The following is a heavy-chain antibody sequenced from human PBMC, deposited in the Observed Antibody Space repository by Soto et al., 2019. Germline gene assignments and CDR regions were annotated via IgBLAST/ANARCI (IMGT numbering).Heavy chain of an antibody. D-gene: IGHD3-16*01. J-gene: IGHJ4*02. CDR1: GDAISNYY. CDR2: VHDSGST. Sequence: SETLSLTCSVSGDAISNYYLSWIRQTPGRGLEWIGCVHDSGSTYYNPSLRGRVIISLHTSKRQFSLRLRSATAADTATYYCARGTRALIPSFFAYWGQGIPVTVSS. CDR3: ARGTRALIPSFFAY. V-gene: IGHV4-59*03.